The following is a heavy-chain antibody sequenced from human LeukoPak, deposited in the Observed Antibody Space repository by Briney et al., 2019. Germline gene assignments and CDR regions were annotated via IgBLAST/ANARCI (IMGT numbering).Heavy chain of an antibody. J-gene: IGHJ3*01. Sequence: ASVKVSCKASGYTFTGYYIHWVRQAPGQGLEWMGWINPNSGDTNYAQKFQDRVTMTWDTSVSTAYMGLSSLTSDDTAVYYCASKGDGSCDSSLCQGAFDFWGQGSVVTVSS. CDR3: ASKGDGSCDSSLCQGAFDF. CDR1: GYTFTGYY. V-gene: IGHV1-2*02. CDR2: INPNSGDT. D-gene: IGHD2-21*01.